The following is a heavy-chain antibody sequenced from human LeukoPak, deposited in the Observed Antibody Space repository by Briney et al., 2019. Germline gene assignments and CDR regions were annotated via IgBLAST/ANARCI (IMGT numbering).Heavy chain of an antibody. J-gene: IGHJ6*02. CDR2: IYYSGST. V-gene: IGHV4-59*01. Sequence: SETLSLTCTVSGGSISSYYWSWIRQPPGKGLEWIGYIYYSGSTNYNPSLKSRVTISVDTSKNQFSLKLSSVTAADTAVYYCARRYSSSWYDNGMDVWGQGTTVTVSS. CDR3: ARRYSSSWYDNGMDV. D-gene: IGHD6-13*01. CDR1: GGSISSYY.